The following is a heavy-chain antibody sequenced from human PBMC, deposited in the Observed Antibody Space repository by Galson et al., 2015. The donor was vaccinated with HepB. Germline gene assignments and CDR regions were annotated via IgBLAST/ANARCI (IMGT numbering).Heavy chain of an antibody. Sequence: SLRLSCATSGFTFSSYAMHWVRQAPGKGLEWVAVISYDGSNKYYADSVKGRFTITRDNSKNTLYLQMNSLKAEETAVYYCARDLCSSTTCGVFDIWGQGTMVTVSS. CDR1: GFTFSSYA. CDR2: ISYDGSNK. D-gene: IGHD2-2*01. J-gene: IGHJ3*02. V-gene: IGHV3-30-3*01. CDR3: ARDLCSSTTCGVFDI.